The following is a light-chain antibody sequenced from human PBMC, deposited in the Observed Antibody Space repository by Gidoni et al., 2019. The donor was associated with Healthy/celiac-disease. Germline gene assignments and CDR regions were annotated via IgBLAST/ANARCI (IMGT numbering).Light chain of an antibody. Sequence: DIQIPQSPSSLSASVGDRVTITCRASHGISNYLAWYQQKPEKVPKLLIYAASTLQSGVPSRFSGSGSGTDFTLTISSLQAEDVATYYCQKYSSAGFTFGPGTKVDIK. CDR3: QKYSSAGFT. CDR2: AAS. CDR1: HGISNY. J-gene: IGKJ3*01. V-gene: IGKV1-27*01.